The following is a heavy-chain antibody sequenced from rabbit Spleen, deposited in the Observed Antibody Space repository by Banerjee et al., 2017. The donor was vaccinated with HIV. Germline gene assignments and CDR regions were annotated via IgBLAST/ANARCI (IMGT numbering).Heavy chain of an antibody. CDR2: IDTSDGDT. D-gene: IGHD1-1*01. V-gene: IGHV1S45*01. J-gene: IGHJ2*01. Sequence: QEQLVESGGGLVQPGGSLKLSCTASGFSFSNKAVMCWVRQAPGKGLEWIACIDTSDGDTDYANWPKGRFTISKASSTTVTLQMTSLTAADTATYFCARNYVNAFDPWGPGTLVTVS. CDR1: GFSFSNKAV. CDR3: ARNYVNAFDP.